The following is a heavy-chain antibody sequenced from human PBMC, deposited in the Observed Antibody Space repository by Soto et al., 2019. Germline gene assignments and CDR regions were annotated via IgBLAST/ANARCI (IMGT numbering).Heavy chain of an antibody. D-gene: IGHD6-19*01. J-gene: IGHJ6*02. Sequence: TLSLTCTVSGGSISSSSYYWGWIRQPPGKGLEWIGSIFYSENTYYNPSLKSRVTISVDTSKNQFSLKLSSVTAADTAVYYCASGYYIAVATYYYGMDVWGQGTTVTVSS. CDR1: GGSISSSSYY. CDR3: ASGYYIAVATYYYGMDV. CDR2: IFYSENT. V-gene: IGHV4-39*01.